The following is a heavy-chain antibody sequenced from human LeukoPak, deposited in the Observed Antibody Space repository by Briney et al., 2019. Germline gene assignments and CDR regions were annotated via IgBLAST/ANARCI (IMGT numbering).Heavy chain of an antibody. CDR1: GGSFSGYY. V-gene: IGHV4-34*01. J-gene: IGHJ6*03. Sequence: SETLSLTCAVYGGSFSGYYWSWIRQPPGKGLVWIGEINHSGSTNYNPTLKPRSTISVDTTKTQFSLRLSSATAADTAVYYCARGRAHYYYYYMDVWGKGTTVTVSS. CDR2: INHSGST. CDR3: ARGRAHYYYYYMDV.